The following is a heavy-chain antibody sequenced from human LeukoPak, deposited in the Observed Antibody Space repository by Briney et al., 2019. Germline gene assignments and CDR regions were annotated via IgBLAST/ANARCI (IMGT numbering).Heavy chain of an antibody. V-gene: IGHV4-59*01. D-gene: IGHD1-1*01. CDR3: ARGAEPQDDRHFDY. CDR2: VFYTGNT. CDR1: AGSISTFY. J-gene: IGHJ4*02. Sequence: PSETLSLTCTVSAGSISTFYWSWLRQPPGKGLEWIGYVFYTGNTDYNPSLKSRGTISVNTYKKQFSLNLRSVSAADTAVYYCARGAEPQDDRHFDYWGQGILVTVSS.